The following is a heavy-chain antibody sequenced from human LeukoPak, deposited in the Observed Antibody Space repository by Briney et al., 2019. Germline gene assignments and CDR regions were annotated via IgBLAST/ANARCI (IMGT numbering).Heavy chain of an antibody. CDR3: AKTSRVWFGERYFDY. V-gene: IGHV3-33*06. J-gene: IGHJ4*02. Sequence: GRSLRLSCAASGFTFSSYGMHWVRQAPGKGLEWVAVIWYDGSNKYYADSVKGRFTISRDNSKNTLYLQMNSLRAEDTAVYYCAKTSRVWFGERYFDYWGQGTLVTVSS. CDR1: GFTFSSYG. CDR2: IWYDGSNK. D-gene: IGHD3-10*01.